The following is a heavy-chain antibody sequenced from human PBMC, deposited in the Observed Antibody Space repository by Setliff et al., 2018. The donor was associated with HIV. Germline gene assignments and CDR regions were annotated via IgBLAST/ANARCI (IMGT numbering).Heavy chain of an antibody. Sequence: SETLSLTCTVSGDSINGYYWSWFRQPPGRGLEWIGYIYPNGSPDYPSGNIVYNPSFRSRVTLSLDTSKNQFSLKLTSVTAADAAVYYCARAREGWKPFAFDYWGQGTLVTVSS. D-gene: IGHD1-1*01. J-gene: IGHJ4*02. CDR1: GDSINGYY. CDR2: IYPNGSP. CDR3: ARAREGWKPFAFDY. V-gene: IGHV4-4*08.